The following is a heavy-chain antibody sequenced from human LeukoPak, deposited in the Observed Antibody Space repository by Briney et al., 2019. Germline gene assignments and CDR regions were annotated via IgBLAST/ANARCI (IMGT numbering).Heavy chain of an antibody. J-gene: IGHJ4*02. Sequence: ASVKVSCKVSGYTLTELSMHWVRQAPGKGREWMGGFDPEDGETIYAQKFQGRVTITEDTSTDTAYMELSSLRSEDTAVYYCATAGMATIMPLDYWGQGTLVTVSS. V-gene: IGHV1-24*01. CDR3: ATAGMATIMPLDY. D-gene: IGHD5-24*01. CDR2: FDPEDGET. CDR1: GYTLTELS.